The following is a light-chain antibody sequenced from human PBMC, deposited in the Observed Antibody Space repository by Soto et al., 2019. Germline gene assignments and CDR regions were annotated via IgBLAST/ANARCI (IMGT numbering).Light chain of an antibody. Sequence: QSVLTQPPSASGTPGQRVTISCSGSTSNIGNNYVCWFQQLPGTAPKLLIYRNNQRPSGVPDRFSGSKSGTSASLAISGLRFEDEADYYCAAWDDSLNGVVFGGGTKLTVL. CDR3: AAWDDSLNGVV. V-gene: IGLV1-47*01. CDR2: RNN. CDR1: TSNIGNNY. J-gene: IGLJ3*02.